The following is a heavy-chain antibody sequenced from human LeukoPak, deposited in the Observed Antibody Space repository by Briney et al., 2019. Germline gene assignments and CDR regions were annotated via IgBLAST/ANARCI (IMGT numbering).Heavy chain of an antibody. CDR1: GFTFSDYY. Sequence: GGSLRLSCAASGFTFSDYYMSWIRQAPGKGLEWLSYISSSGSTIYYADSVKGRFTISRDNAKNSLYLQMNSLRAEDTAVYYCATRYASGPIADYWGQGTLVTVSS. V-gene: IGHV3-11*01. CDR3: ATRYASGPIADY. J-gene: IGHJ4*02. CDR2: ISSSGSTI. D-gene: IGHD3-10*01.